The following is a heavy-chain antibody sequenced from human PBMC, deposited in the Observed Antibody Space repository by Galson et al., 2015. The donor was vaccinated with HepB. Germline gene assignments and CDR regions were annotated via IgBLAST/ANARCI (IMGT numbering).Heavy chain of an antibody. D-gene: IGHD3-22*01. CDR2: INPSGGST. CDR1: GYTFTSYY. V-gene: IGHV1-46*04. J-gene: IGHJ4*02. CDR3: ARVGRYYDSFDY. Sequence: SVKVFCKASGYTFTSYYMHWVRQAPGQGLEWMGIINPSGGSTSYAQKLQGRVTMTRDTSTSTVYMELSSLRSEDTAVYYCARVGRYYDSFDYWGQGTLVTVSS.